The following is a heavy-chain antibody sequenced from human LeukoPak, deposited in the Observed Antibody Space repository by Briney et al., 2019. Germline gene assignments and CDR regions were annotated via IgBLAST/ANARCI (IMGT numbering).Heavy chain of an antibody. V-gene: IGHV4-39*01. D-gene: IGHD2-2*01. CDR2: IYYSGST. J-gene: IGHJ5*02. Sequence: SETLSLTCTVSGGSISSSSYYWGWIRQPPGKGLEWIGSIYYSGSTYYNPSHKSRVTISVDTSKNQFSLKLSSVTAADTAVYYCARRDRSYCSSTSCPFDPWGQGTLDTVSS. CDR3: ARRDRSYCSSTSCPFDP. CDR1: GGSISSSSYY.